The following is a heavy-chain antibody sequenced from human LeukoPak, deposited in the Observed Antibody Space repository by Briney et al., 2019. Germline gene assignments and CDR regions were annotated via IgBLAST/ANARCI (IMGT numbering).Heavy chain of an antibody. Sequence: GGSLRLSCAASGFTFSSYWMHWVRQAPGKGLERVSAISGSGGSTYYADSVKGRFTISRDNSKNTLYLQMNSLRAEDTAVYYCAKEKGVVPAAMILDYWGQGTLVTVSS. V-gene: IGHV3-23*01. CDR1: GFTFSSYW. CDR3: AKEKGVVPAAMILDY. D-gene: IGHD2-2*01. J-gene: IGHJ4*02. CDR2: ISGSGGST.